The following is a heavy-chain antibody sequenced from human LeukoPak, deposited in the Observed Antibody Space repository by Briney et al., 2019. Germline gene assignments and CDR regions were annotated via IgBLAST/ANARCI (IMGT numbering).Heavy chain of an antibody. J-gene: IGHJ4*02. CDR3: ARGRIAAAGTVPYYFDY. D-gene: IGHD6-13*01. Sequence: ASVKVSCKASGYTFTNYYMHWVRQAPGQGLEWMGIINPSGGSTSYAQKFQGRVTMTRDTSTSTVYMELSSLRSEDTAVYYCARGRIAAAGTVPYYFDYWGQGTLVTVSS. V-gene: IGHV1-46*01. CDR2: INPSGGST. CDR1: GYTFTNYY.